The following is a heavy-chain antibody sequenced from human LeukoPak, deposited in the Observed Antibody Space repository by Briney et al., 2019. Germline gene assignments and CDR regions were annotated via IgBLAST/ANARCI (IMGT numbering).Heavy chain of an antibody. CDR3: ARDRNWGSTPYYFDY. Sequence: GGSLRLSCAASGFTFSSYWMSWVRQAPGKGLEWVANIKQDGSENYYVDSVKGRFTISRDNAKNSLYLQMNSLRAEDTAAYYCARDRNWGSTPYYFDYWGQGTLVTVSS. CDR1: GFTFSSYW. CDR2: IKQDGSEN. V-gene: IGHV3-7*01. D-gene: IGHD7-27*01. J-gene: IGHJ4*02.